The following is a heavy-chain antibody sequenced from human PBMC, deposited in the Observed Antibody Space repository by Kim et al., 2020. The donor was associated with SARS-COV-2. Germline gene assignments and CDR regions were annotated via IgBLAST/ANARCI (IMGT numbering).Heavy chain of an antibody. D-gene: IGHD6-6*01. J-gene: IGHJ4*02. CDR2: ISSSSSYI. Sequence: GGSLRLSCAASGFTFSSYSMNWVRQAPGKGLEWVSSISSSSSYIYYADSVKGRFTISRDNAKNSLYLQMNSLRAEDTAVYYCARVAHYSSSHALIDYWGQGTLVTVSS. CDR3: ARVAHYSSSHALIDY. V-gene: IGHV3-21*01. CDR1: GFTFSSYS.